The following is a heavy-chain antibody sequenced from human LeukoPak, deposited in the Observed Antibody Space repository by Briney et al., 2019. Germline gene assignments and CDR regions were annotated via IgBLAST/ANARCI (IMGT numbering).Heavy chain of an antibody. Sequence: ASVKVSCKASGYTFTSYDINWVRQATGQGLEWMGWMNPNSGNTGYAQKFQGRVTMTRNTPISTAYMELSSLRSEDTAVYYCARDASYCSSTSCYDYYYYMDVWGKGTTVTVSS. J-gene: IGHJ6*03. CDR1: GYTFTSYD. CDR2: MNPNSGNT. CDR3: ARDASYCSSTSCYDYYYYMDV. D-gene: IGHD2-2*01. V-gene: IGHV1-8*01.